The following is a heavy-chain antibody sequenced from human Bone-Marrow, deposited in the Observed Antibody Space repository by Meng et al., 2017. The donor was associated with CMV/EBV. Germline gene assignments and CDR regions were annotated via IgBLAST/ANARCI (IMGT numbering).Heavy chain of an antibody. V-gene: IGHV3-11*04. Sequence: GGSLRLSCAASGFTFSDYYMSWIRQAPGKGLEWVSYISSSGSTIYYADSVKGRFTISRDNAKNSLYLQMNSLRAEDTAVYYCARDPPYDYVWGSYRPPHGMDVWGQGTTVTVSS. CDR2: ISSSGSTI. CDR3: ARDPPYDYVWGSYRPPHGMDV. J-gene: IGHJ6*02. CDR1: GFTFSDYY. D-gene: IGHD3-16*02.